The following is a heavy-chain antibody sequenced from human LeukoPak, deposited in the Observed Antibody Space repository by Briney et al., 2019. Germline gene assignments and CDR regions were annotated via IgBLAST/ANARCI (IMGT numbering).Heavy chain of an antibody. CDR2: IYYSGST. V-gene: IGHV4-59*08. Sequence: SETLSLTCIVSGGSISSYYWSWIRQPPGKGLEWIGYIYYSGSTNYNPSLKSRVTISVDTSKNQFSLKLSSVTAADTAVYYCASHPRGYSYHFDPWGQGTLVTVSS. CDR1: GGSISSYY. CDR3: ASHPRGYSYHFDP. D-gene: IGHD5-18*01. J-gene: IGHJ5*02.